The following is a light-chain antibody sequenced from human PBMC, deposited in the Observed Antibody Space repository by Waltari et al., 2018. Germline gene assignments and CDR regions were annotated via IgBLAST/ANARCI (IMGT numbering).Light chain of an antibody. CDR2: EDS. CDR1: RSNIGNNY. Sequence: QSVLTQPPSVSAAPGPRVTISCSGGRSNIGNNYVSWYRQFPGTAPKLLIYEDSERPSGIPGRFSGSKSGTSATLDITGLQAGDEADYYCGTWDSSLSGAVFGGGTHPTVL. V-gene: IGLV1-51*02. CDR3: GTWDSSLSGAV. J-gene: IGLJ7*01.